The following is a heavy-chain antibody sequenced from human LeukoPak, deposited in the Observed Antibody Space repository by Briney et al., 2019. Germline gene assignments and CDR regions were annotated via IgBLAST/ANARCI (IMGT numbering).Heavy chain of an antibody. CDR3: ARVSRGYDADEFDY. J-gene: IGHJ4*02. CDR1: GFTFSSYA. CDR2: ISYDGSNK. Sequence: PGGSLRLSCAASGFTFSSYAMHWVRQAPGKGLEWVAVISYDGSNKYYADSVKGRFTISRDNAKNALYLQMNSLRDEDTAVYYCARVSRGYDADEFDYWGQGTLVTVSS. D-gene: IGHD1-1*01. V-gene: IGHV3-30-3*01.